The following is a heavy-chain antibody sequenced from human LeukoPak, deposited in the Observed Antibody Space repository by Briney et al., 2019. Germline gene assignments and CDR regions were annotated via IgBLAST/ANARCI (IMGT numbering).Heavy chain of an antibody. CDR1: GFTFSSYG. Sequence: GGSLRLSCAASGFTFSSYGMHWVRQAPGKGLEWVAFIRYDGSYKYYADSVKGRFTFSRDNSKNTLYLQMNSLRAEDTAVYYCAKDASIVVVPAAIDYWGQGTLVTVSS. D-gene: IGHD2-2*01. CDR2: IRYDGSYK. V-gene: IGHV3-30*02. J-gene: IGHJ4*02. CDR3: AKDASIVVVPAAIDY.